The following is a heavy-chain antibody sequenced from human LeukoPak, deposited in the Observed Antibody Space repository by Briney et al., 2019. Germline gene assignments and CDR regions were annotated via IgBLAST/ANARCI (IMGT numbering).Heavy chain of an antibody. CDR2: INPNSGGT. J-gene: IGHJ3*02. D-gene: IGHD2-2*01. CDR1: GYTFSGDY. CDR3: ARLGTNDAFDI. Sequence: GASVKVSCKASGYTFSGDYMHWVRQAPGQRLGGMGWINPNSGGTNYAQKFQGRVTMTRDTSISTAYMELSRLRSDDTAVYYCARLGTNDAFDIWGQGTMVTVSS. V-gene: IGHV1-2*02.